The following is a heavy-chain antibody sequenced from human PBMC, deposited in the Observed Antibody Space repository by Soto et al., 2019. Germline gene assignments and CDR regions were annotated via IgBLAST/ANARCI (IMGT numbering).Heavy chain of an antibody. CDR1: GGSFSDYY. V-gene: IGHV4-34*01. D-gene: IGHD2-21*01. Sequence: QVQLQQWGAGLLKPSETLSLTCAVYGGSFSDYYWTWIRHPPGKGLEWIGEINHSGSTNYNPSLKSRVTISVDTPKSQFSLNLSSVTAADTAVYYCARGGGRRGGAYVYWGQGTLVTVSS. J-gene: IGHJ4*02. CDR3: ARGGGRRGGAYVY. CDR2: INHSGST.